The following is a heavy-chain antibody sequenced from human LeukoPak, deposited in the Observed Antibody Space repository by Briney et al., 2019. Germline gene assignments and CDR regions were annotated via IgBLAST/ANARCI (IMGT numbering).Heavy chain of an antibody. CDR2: IRYDGSIK. CDR3: AKDARRVRDIGVVFGRGRGYMDV. V-gene: IGHV3-30*02. CDR1: GFTFSRYG. D-gene: IGHD2-15*01. J-gene: IGHJ6*03. Sequence: GGSLRLSCAASGFTFSRYGMHWVRQAPGKGLEWVAFIRYDGSIKYYADSVKGRFTSSRDNSKNTLYLQMNSLRGEDTAVYYCAKDARRVRDIGVVFGRGRGYMDVWGKGTTATISS.